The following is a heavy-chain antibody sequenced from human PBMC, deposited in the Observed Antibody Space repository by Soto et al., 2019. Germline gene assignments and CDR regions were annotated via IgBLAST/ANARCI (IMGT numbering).Heavy chain of an antibody. Sequence: QVPLVQSGAEVKKPGASVKVSCKASGYTFTSYAMHWVRQAPGQRLEWMGWINAGNGNTKYSQKFQGRVSITRDTSASTAYMELSSLRSEDTAVYYCARRDDSSSETDYWGQGTLVTVSS. CDR3: ARRDDSSSETDY. CDR2: INAGNGNT. V-gene: IGHV1-3*01. J-gene: IGHJ4*02. CDR1: GYTFTSYA. D-gene: IGHD6-6*01.